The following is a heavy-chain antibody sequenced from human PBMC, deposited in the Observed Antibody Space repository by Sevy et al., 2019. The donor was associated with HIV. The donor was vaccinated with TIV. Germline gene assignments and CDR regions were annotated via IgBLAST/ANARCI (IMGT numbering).Heavy chain of an antibody. V-gene: IGHV4-38-2*01. J-gene: IGHJ3*02. CDR2: IYHSGST. D-gene: IGHD3-9*01. CDR1: GYSIRSDDY. CDR3: GRTLGGNFDGRASAFDI. Sequence: SETLSLTCAVSGYSIRSDDYWVWIRQPPGKGLEWIGNIYHSGSTYYNPSLKGRVTMSVDTSMNQFSLKLNSVTAADTDVYYCGRTLGGNFDGRASAFDIWGQGTMVTVSS.